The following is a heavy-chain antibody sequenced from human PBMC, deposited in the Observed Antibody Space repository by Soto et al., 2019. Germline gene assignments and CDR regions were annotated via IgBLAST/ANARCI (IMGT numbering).Heavy chain of an antibody. J-gene: IGHJ5*02. V-gene: IGHV3-21*01. Sequence: ESGGGLVKPGGSLRLSCAASGFTFSSYSMNWVRQAPGKGLEWVSSISSSSSYIYYADSVKGRFTISRGNAKNSLYLQMNSLRAEDTAVYYCAREGYYYDSSGYYTAWGQGTLVTVSS. CDR1: GFTFSSYS. D-gene: IGHD3-22*01. CDR2: ISSSSSYI. CDR3: AREGYYYDSSGYYTA.